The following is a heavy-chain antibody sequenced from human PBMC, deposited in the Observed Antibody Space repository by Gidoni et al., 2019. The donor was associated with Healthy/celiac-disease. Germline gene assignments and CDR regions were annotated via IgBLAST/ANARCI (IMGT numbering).Heavy chain of an antibody. D-gene: IGHD3-10*01. Sequence: QVQLQESGPGLVKPSQTLSLTCTVSGGSISSGDYYWSWIRQHPGKGLEWIGYIYGSWSTYYNPSLKSLVIISVDTSKYQFSLKLRSVTAADTALYYCARELLWFGASLWGQGTLVTVSS. CDR3: ARELLWFGASL. CDR2: IYGSWST. CDR1: GGSISSGDYY. J-gene: IGHJ4*02. V-gene: IGHV4-31*01.